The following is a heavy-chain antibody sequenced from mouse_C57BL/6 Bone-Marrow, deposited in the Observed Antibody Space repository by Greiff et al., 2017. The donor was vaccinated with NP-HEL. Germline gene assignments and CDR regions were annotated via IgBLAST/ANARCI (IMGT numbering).Heavy chain of an antibody. J-gene: IGHJ3*01. CDR1: GYTFTDHT. V-gene: IGHV1-78*01. CDR2: IYPRDGST. CDR3: ARYDEIYYDYDRGFAY. Sequence: VQLVESDAELVKPGASVKISCKVSGYTFTDHTIHWMKQRPEQGLEWIGYIYPRDGSTKYNEKFKGKATLTADKSSSTAYMQLNSLTSEDSAVYFCARYDEIYYDYDRGFAYWGQGTLVTVSA. D-gene: IGHD2-4*01.